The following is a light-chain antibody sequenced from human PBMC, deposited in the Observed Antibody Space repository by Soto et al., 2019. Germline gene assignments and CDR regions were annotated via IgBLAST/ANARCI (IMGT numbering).Light chain of an antibody. Sequence: DIQMTQSPSSLSASVGDRVTITCRASQGIRNDVGWYQQKPGKAPKRLIYAASSLQSGVPSRFSGSGSGTEFTLTISSLQPEDFATYYCLEHNRYPRTFGQGTKLEIK. CDR1: QGIRND. V-gene: IGKV1-17*01. CDR2: AAS. CDR3: LEHNRYPRT. J-gene: IGKJ2*01.